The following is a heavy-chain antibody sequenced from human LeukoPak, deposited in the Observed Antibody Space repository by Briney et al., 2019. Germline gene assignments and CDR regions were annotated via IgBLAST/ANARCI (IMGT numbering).Heavy chain of an antibody. Sequence: PSETLSLTCIVSGGSTSNYYWSWIRQPPGKGLEWIGYIHYSGSTNYNPSLKSRVTISLDTSKNQFSPKLSSVTAADTAVYYCARLFWSDSHSFDYWGQGTLVTVSS. CDR2: IHYSGST. CDR3: ARLFWSDSHSFDY. D-gene: IGHD3-3*01. V-gene: IGHV4-59*01. J-gene: IGHJ4*02. CDR1: GGSTSNYY.